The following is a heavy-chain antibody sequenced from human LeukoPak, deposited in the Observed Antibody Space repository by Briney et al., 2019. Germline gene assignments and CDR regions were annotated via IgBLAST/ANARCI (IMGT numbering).Heavy chain of an antibody. Sequence: QPGGSLRLSCAASGFTVSDNYMSWARQAPGKGLQWVSVSYSGGSTYYADSVKGRFTISRDSSKSTLYLQMNSLRAEDTAVYYCARFSPMEEIWGQGTMVIVSS. CDR3: ARFSPMEEI. CDR2: SYSGGST. V-gene: IGHV3-53*01. CDR1: GFTVSDNY. J-gene: IGHJ3*02. D-gene: IGHD3-3*01.